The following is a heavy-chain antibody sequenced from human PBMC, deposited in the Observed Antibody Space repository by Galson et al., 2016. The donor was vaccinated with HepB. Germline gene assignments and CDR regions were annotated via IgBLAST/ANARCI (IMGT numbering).Heavy chain of an antibody. CDR1: GFTFSNYA. CDR3: ARDMAPGNNWDSSDY. Sequence: SLRLSCAASGFTFSNYAMNWVRQAPGKGLEWVSSISSTSISIYYADSVKGRFTISRDNAKNSLYLEMNTLRAQDTAVYYCARDMAPGNNWDSSDYWGQGTLDAVSS. V-gene: IGHV3-21*01. CDR2: ISSTSISI. J-gene: IGHJ4*02. D-gene: IGHD5-24*01.